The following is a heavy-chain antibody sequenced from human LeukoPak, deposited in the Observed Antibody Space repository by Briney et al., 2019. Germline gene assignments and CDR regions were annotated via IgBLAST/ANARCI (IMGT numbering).Heavy chain of an antibody. V-gene: IGHV3-23*01. Sequence: GGSLRLSCAASGFTITTYAMSWVRQAPGKGLEWVSAISGSGGGTYYADSVKGRFTISRDNSKNTLSLQMNSLRGEDTAVYYCAKVFMGCSTTSCYNWFDPWGQGTLVTVSS. CDR3: AKVFMGCSTTSCYNWFDP. CDR1: GFTITTYA. D-gene: IGHD2-2*01. CDR2: ISGSGGGT. J-gene: IGHJ5*02.